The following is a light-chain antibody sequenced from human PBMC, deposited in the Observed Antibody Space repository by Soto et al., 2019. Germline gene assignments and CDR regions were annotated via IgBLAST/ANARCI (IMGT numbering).Light chain of an antibody. CDR2: DVN. Sequence: QSALTQPASVSGSPGQSIAISCTGTSSDVGAYDYVSWYQHHPGKAPKLMIYDVNYRPSGVSNRFSGSKSGNMASLTISGLQAEDEADYYCSSYTSSSSVIFGGGTKLTVL. CDR1: SSDVGAYDY. V-gene: IGLV2-14*03. J-gene: IGLJ2*01. CDR3: SSYTSSSSVI.